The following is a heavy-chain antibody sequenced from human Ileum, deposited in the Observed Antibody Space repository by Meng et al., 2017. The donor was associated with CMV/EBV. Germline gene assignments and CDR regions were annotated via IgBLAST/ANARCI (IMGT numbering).Heavy chain of an antibody. D-gene: IGHD1-1*01. CDR3: VHRKDYSGNWNGGSVDF. Sequence: FSLTSSPVGVGWIRQPTGKALEWLAFIYWDDDKRYSPSLKNRLTITKDAPRNQVVLTMTNMGPADTATYHCVHRKDYSGNWNGGSVDFWGQGALVTVSS. V-gene: IGHV2-5*02. CDR2: IYWDDDK. CDR1: FSLTSSPVG. J-gene: IGHJ4*02.